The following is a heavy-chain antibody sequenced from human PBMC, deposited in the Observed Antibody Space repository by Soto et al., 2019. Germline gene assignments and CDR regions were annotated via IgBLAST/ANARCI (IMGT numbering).Heavy chain of an antibody. CDR2: IYNSGRS. D-gene: IGHD1-1*01. J-gene: IGHJ4*02. CDR1: GGSISSGSYS. V-gene: IGHV4-61*01. Sequence: PSETLSLTCAVSGGSISSGSYSSSWIRQPPDKGLEWIGYIYNSGRSNYNPSLESRLTISIDTSKNQFSLRLASVTAADTAVYYCARTLPNRQLFDSWSQGTLVTVSS. CDR3: ARTLPNRQLFDS.